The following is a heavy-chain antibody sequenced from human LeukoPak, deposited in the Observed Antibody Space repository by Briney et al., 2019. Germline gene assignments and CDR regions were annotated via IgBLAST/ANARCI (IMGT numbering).Heavy chain of an antibody. CDR3: ARVTGSSSWYATDY. CDR1: GFTFSRFW. CDR2: IDQDERTI. V-gene: IGHV3-7*03. D-gene: IGHD6-13*01. Sequence: PEGSLRLSCAASGFTFSRFWMSWVRQAPGKGLEWVASIDQDERTIRYVDSVRGRFTISRDNVKNSLFLQMNSLRAEDTALYYCARVTGSSSWYATDYWGQGTLVTVSS. J-gene: IGHJ4*02.